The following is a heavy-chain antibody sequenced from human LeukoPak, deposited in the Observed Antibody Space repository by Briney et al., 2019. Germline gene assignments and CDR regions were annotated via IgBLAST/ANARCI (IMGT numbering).Heavy chain of an antibody. CDR3: AKTPGYSSSWDLDP. CDR2: ISGSGGST. V-gene: IGHV3-23*01. CDR1: GFTFSSYA. Sequence: GGSLRLSCAASGFTFSSYAMSWVRQAPGKGLEWVSAISGSGGSTYYADSVKGRFTISRDNSKNTLYLQMNSLGLEDTGVYYCAKTPGYSSSWDLDPWGQGTLVTVSS. J-gene: IGHJ5*02. D-gene: IGHD6-13*01.